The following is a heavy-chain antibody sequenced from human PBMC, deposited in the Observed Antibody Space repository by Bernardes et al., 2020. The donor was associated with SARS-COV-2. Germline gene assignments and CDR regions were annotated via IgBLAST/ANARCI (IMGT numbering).Heavy chain of an antibody. D-gene: IGHD3-3*01. J-gene: IGHJ3*02. CDR2: IKQDGSEK. Sequence: GGSLRLSCAASGFTFSSYWMSWVRQAPGKGLEWVANIKQDGSEKYYVDSVKGRFTISRDNAKNSLYLQMNSLRAEDTAVYYCARDRKVGRLYDFWSGNDAFDIWGQGTMVTVSS. CDR3: ARDRKVGRLYDFWSGNDAFDI. V-gene: IGHV3-7*04. CDR1: GFTFSSYW.